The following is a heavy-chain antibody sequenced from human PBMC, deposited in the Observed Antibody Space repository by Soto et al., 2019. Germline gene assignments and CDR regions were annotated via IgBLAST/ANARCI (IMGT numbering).Heavy chain of an antibody. CDR1: GYTFTTYD. V-gene: IGHV1-8*01. CDR2: MNPNSGNT. Sequence: GASVKVSCKASGYTFTTYDINWVRQATGQGLEWMGWMNPNSGNTGYAQKFQGRVTMTGNTSISTAYIELSSLRSEDTAVYYCARGRSIYCSGVNCYRRFDYWGQGTLVTVSS. J-gene: IGHJ4*02. D-gene: IGHD2-15*01. CDR3: ARGRSIYCSGVNCYRRFDY.